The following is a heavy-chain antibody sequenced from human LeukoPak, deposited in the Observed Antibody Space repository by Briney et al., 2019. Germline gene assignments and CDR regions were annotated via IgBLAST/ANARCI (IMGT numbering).Heavy chain of an antibody. J-gene: IGHJ4*02. V-gene: IGHV1-18*01. CDR1: GYSFTSYG. D-gene: IGHD3-10*01. CDR2: ISAYNGDT. Sequence: GASVKVSCKASGYSFTSYGISWVRQAPGQGLEGMGWISAYNGDTNYPQKFQGRVTMTTDTSTSTAYMEVRSLRSDDTAVYYCARDGGVSYYPYFDYWGQGILVTVSS. CDR3: ARDGGVSYYPYFDY.